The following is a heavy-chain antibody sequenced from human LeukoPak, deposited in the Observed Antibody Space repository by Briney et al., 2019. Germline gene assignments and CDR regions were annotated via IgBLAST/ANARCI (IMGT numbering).Heavy chain of an antibody. J-gene: IGHJ3*02. V-gene: IGHV1-8*02. D-gene: IGHD6-25*01. CDR3: ARQEQRGDAFDI. CDR2: MNPNSGNT. CDR1: GYTFATYN. Sequence: ASVKVSCKASGYTFATYNINWVRQATGQGLEWMGLMNPNSGNTGYCPKFPGRVTMTRDTSITTAYMELSSLGSEDTGVYYSARQEQRGDAFDIWGQGTIVAVSS.